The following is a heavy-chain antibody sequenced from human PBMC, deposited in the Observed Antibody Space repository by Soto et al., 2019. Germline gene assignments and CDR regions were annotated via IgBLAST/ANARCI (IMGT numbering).Heavy chain of an antibody. CDR1: GVSISNFY. CDR3: ARAPMVLSRSYFDS. CDR2: ISYSGNT. V-gene: IGHV4-59*01. J-gene: IGHJ4*02. Sequence: SETLSLTCTVSGVSISNFYWSWIRQPPGKGLEWIGYISYSGNTNYNPSLKSRVSISVDTSKNLLSLNLTSVTAADTAVYYCARAPMVLSRSYFDSWGQGTPVTVSS. D-gene: IGHD2-8*01.